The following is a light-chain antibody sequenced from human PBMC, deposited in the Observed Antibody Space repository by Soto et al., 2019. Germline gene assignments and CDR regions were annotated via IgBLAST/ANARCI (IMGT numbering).Light chain of an antibody. CDR2: DVS. Sequence: QSALTRPASVSGSPGQSITISCTGTSSDVGGYNYVSWYQQHPGKAPKLMIYDVSNRPSGVSNRFSGSKSGNTASLTISGLQAEDEADYYCSSYTSCSTLVFGTGTKLTVL. J-gene: IGLJ1*01. CDR1: SSDVGGYNY. CDR3: SSYTSCSTLV. V-gene: IGLV2-14*01.